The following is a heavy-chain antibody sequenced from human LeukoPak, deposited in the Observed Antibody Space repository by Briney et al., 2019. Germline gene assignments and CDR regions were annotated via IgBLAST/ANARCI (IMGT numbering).Heavy chain of an antibody. D-gene: IGHD2-2*01. J-gene: IGHJ4*02. CDR1: GGSISSHY. CDR2: IYYSGST. CDR3: ARTSTSFNFDY. Sequence: PSETLSLTCTVSGGSISSHYWTWIRQSPVKGLEWIGYIYYSGSTNYNPSLKSRVTISVDTSKNQFSLKLSSVTAADTAVYYCARTSTSFNFDYWGQGTLVTVSS. V-gene: IGHV4-59*11.